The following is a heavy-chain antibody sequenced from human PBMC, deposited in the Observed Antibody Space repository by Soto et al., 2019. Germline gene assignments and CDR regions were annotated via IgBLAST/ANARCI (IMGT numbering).Heavy chain of an antibody. CDR3: ARGFPLGFDP. CDR1: GYTYTNYA. Sequence: QVQLVQSGAEEKKPGASAKVSCKASGYTYTNYAMHWVRQAPGQRLEWMGWVNTGKGNTKYSQKFQGRVTITRDTTASTAYMELSSLRSEDAAVYYCARGFPLGFDPWGQGTLVTVSS. V-gene: IGHV1-3*04. J-gene: IGHJ5*02. D-gene: IGHD3-16*02. CDR2: VNTGKGNT.